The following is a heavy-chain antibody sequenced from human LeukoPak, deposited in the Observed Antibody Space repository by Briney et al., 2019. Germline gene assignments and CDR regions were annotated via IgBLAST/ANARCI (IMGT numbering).Heavy chain of an antibody. Sequence: SVKVSCKASEGTFRKYAIYWVRQAPGQGLQWMGRIIPLSGTSDFAQGFQGRVTLTTDASTSTAYMELTSLRSEDTAVYYCARPKYCADGVCYWSLDYWGQGTLVTVSS. CDR1: EGTFRKYA. CDR3: ARPKYCADGVCYWSLDY. D-gene: IGHD2-8*01. V-gene: IGHV1-69*05. J-gene: IGHJ4*02. CDR2: IIPLSGTS.